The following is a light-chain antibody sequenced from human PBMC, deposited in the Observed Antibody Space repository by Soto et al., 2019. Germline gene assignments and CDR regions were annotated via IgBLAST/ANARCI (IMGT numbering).Light chain of an antibody. J-gene: IGKJ2*01. V-gene: IGKV3-11*01. Sequence: EIVLTQSPATLSLSPGEGATLSCRASQSVSSYLVWYQQKPGQAPRLLIYDASKRATGIPARFSGSGSGTDFTLNISSLEPEDFAVYYCQQRSSRPPMYTFGQGTKVEIK. CDR3: QQRSSRPPMYT. CDR2: DAS. CDR1: QSVSSY.